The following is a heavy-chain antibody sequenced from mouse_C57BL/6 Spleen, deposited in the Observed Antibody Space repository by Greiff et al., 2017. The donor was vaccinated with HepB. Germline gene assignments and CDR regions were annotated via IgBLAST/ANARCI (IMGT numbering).Heavy chain of an antibody. CDR2: IWRGGST. Sequence: VKLMESGPGLVQPSQSLSITCTVSGFSLTSYGVHWVRQSPGKGLEWLGVIWRGGSTDYNAAFMSRLSITKDNSKSQVFFKMNSLQADDTAIYYCAKCGGTGYFDVWGTGTTVTVSS. D-gene: IGHD3-3*01. J-gene: IGHJ1*03. CDR1: GFSLTSYG. V-gene: IGHV2-5*01. CDR3: AKCGGTGYFDV.